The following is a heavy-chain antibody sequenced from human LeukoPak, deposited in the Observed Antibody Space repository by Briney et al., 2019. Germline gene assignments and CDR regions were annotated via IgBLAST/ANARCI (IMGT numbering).Heavy chain of an antibody. CDR1: GFTVSSNY. CDR3: ARGQRDYYDSSGYQDAFDI. V-gene: IGHV3-53*01. D-gene: IGHD3-22*01. J-gene: IGHJ3*02. Sequence: GGSLRLSCAASGFTVSSNYMSWVRQAPGKGLEWVSVIYSGGSTYYADSVKGRFTISRDNSKNTLYLQMNSLRAEDTAVYYCARGQRDYYDSSGYQDAFDIWGQGTMVTVSS. CDR2: IYSGGST.